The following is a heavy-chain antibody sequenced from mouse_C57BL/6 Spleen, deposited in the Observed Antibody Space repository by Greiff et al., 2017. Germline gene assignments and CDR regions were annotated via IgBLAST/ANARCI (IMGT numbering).Heavy chain of an antibody. V-gene: IGHV1-22*01. Sequence: EVQLQQSGPELVKPGASVKMSCKASGYTFTDYNMHWVKQSHGKSLEWIGYINPNNGGTSYNQKIKGKATFTVNKSSSTAYMELRSLTSEDSAVYYCARADTVVAEAMDYWGQGTSVTVSS. J-gene: IGHJ4*01. CDR2: INPNNGGT. CDR1: GYTFTDYN. CDR3: ARADTVVAEAMDY. D-gene: IGHD1-1*01.